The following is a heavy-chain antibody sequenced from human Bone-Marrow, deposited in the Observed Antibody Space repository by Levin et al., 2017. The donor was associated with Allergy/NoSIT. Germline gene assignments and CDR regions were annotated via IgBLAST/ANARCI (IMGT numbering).Heavy chain of an antibody. V-gene: IGHV3-23*01. CDR2: ISGSGGST. J-gene: IGHJ4*02. Sequence: GGSLRLSCAASGFTFSSYAMSWVRQAPGKGLEWVSAISGSGGSTYYADSVKGRFTISRDNSKNTLYLQMNSLRAEDTAVYYCAKGGLRELEHPPAQPFDYWGQGTLVTVSS. CDR3: AKGGLRELEHPPAQPFDY. D-gene: IGHD1/OR15-1a*01. CDR1: GFTFSSYA.